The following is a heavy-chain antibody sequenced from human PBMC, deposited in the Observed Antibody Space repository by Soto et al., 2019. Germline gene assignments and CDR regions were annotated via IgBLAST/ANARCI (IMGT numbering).Heavy chain of an antibody. J-gene: IGHJ6*02. CDR3: ARDLTGYAMDV. D-gene: IGHD2-2*01. V-gene: IGHV3-48*03. CDR1: AFPLGSYH. Sequence: EVQLVESGGGLVQPGGSLRLSCFASAFPLGSYHMDWVRQAPGKGLEWLSYIDASGTVLYYADSVRGRFPVSRDNAKNSLFLQMNSQRAEDTAVYDCARDLTGYAMDVWGQGTTVTVSS. CDR2: IDASGTVL.